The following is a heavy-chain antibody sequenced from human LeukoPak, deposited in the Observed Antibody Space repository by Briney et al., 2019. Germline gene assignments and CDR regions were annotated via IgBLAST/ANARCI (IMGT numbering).Heavy chain of an antibody. J-gene: IGHJ4*02. D-gene: IGHD6-13*01. CDR1: GYTFTGHY. CDR2: IDTESGDP. CDR3: ARWRGYSSGWSGPFDD. Sequence: ASGTVSCKASGYTFTGHYLHWVRQAPGQGLEWMGWIDTESGDPKYAQRFQGRVAMTRDTSINTGYMELRSLTSDDTAVYYCARWRGYSSGWSGPFDDWGQGTLVTVSS. V-gene: IGHV1-2*02.